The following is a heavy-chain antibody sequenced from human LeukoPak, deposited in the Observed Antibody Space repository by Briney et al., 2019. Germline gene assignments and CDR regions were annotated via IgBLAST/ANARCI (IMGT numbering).Heavy chain of an antibody. CDR2: ISWNSGSI. Sequence: GGSLRLTCAASGFSFDDYAMHWVRQAPGKGLEWVSGISWNSGSIGYADSVKGRFTISRDNAKNSLYLQMNSMKAEDMALYYCAKGPSGSYGYYFDYWGQGTLVTVSS. J-gene: IGHJ4*02. CDR3: AKGPSGSYGYYFDY. CDR1: GFSFDDYA. D-gene: IGHD1-26*01. V-gene: IGHV3-9*03.